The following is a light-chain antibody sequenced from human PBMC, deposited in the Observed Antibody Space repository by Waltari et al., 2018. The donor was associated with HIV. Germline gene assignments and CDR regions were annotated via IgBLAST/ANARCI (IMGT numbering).Light chain of an antibody. CDR2: DNK. CDR3: GTGDSGLIASWL. V-gene: IGLV1-51*01. CDR1: SSHIGKNY. J-gene: IGLJ3*02. Sequence: QSVLTQPPSVSAAPGQNVTISCSGSSSHIGKNYVSWYQKLPGTAAKRLIYDNKKRPAGMPDRFSGSKSGTSATLGITGLQTGDEADYYCGTGDSGLIASWLFGVGTKLTVL.